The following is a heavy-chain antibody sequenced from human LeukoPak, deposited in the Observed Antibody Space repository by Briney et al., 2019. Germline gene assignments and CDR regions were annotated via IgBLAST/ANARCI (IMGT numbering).Heavy chain of an antibody. CDR1: GGSISSSTYF. CDR3: ARHCRYYGDFGAFDF. D-gene: IGHD4-17*01. CDR2: IYYSGNT. Sequence: KPLETLSLTCSVSGGSISSSTYFWGWIRQPPGKGLEWIGSIYYSGNTYYNPSLKSRVTISVDTSKNQFSLKLSSVTAADTAVYYCARHCRYYGDFGAFDFWGQGTMVTVSS. V-gene: IGHV4-39*01. J-gene: IGHJ3*01.